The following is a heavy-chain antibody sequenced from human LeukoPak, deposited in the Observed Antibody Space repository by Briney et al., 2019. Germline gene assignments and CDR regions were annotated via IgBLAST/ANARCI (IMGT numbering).Heavy chain of an antibody. V-gene: IGHV4-30-2*01. J-gene: IGHJ6*02. CDR3: ARDGSIRGYYYGMDV. CDR1: GGSISSGGYS. Sequence: PSETPSLTCAVSGGSISSGGYSWSWIRQPPGKGLEWIGYIYHSGSTYYNPSLKSRVTISVDRSKNQFSLKLSSVTAADTAVYYCARDGSIRGYYYGMDVWGQGTTVTVSS. D-gene: IGHD1-26*01. CDR2: IYHSGST.